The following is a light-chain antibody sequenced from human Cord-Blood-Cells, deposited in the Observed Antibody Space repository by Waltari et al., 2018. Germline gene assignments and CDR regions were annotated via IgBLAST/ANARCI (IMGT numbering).Light chain of an antibody. CDR2: GAS. V-gene: IGKV3-15*01. Sequence: EIVMTQSPATLSVSPGERATLSCSAGQSVSNNLAWYQHKTGQAPRLLIYGASTRATGIPGRFSGRRSGTEFTLTISSLQSEDFAVYYCQQYNNWPRTFGQGTKVEIK. CDR1: QSVSNN. J-gene: IGKJ1*01. CDR3: QQYNNWPRT.